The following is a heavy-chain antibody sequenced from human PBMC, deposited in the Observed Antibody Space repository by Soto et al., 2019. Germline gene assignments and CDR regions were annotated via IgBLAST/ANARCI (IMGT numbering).Heavy chain of an antibody. D-gene: IGHD2-2*01. CDR3: ARGVENIVVVLDVFGYYGMDV. Sequence: XSVKVPCKASGYCFTSYAIYWVRQAPGQRLEWMGWINAGNGNTKYSQKLQGRVTFTGDTSASTAHMELSSLRSEDTAVYFCARGVENIVVVLDVFGYYGMDVWGQGTTVTVSS. CDR2: INAGNGNT. J-gene: IGHJ6*02. CDR1: GYCFTSYA. V-gene: IGHV1-3*01.